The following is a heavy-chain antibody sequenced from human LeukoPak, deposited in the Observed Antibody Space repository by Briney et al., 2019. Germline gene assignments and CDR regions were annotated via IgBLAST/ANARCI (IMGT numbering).Heavy chain of an antibody. Sequence: GASVKVSCKASGYTFTSYGISWVRQAPGQGLEWMGWISAYNGNTNYAQKLQGRVTMTTDTSTSTAYMELRSLRSEDTAVYYCARGIVVVVAAKGETFDYWGQGTLVTVSS. V-gene: IGHV1-18*01. CDR3: ARGIVVVVAAKGETFDY. CDR2: ISAYNGNT. CDR1: GYTFTSYG. J-gene: IGHJ4*02. D-gene: IGHD2-15*01.